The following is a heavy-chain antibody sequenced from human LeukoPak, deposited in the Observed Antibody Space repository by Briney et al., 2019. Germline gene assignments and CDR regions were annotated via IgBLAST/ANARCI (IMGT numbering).Heavy chain of an antibody. CDR1: GFTFSNFA. Sequence: SGGSLRLSCAASGFTFSNFAMSWVRQAPGKGLEWVSAISGSGGSTYYADSVKGRFTISRDNSKNTLYLQMNSLRAEDTAVYYCAKDLLIVVVLDAFDIWGQGTMVTVSS. D-gene: IGHD3-22*01. CDR2: ISGSGGST. CDR3: AKDLLIVVVLDAFDI. J-gene: IGHJ3*02. V-gene: IGHV3-23*01.